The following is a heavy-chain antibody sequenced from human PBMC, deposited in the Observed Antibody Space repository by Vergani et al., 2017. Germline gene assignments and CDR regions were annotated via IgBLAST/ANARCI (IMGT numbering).Heavy chain of an antibody. Sequence: EVQLVQSGAEVKKPGESLRISCKGSGYSFTSYWIGWVRQMPGKGLEWMGIIYPVDSDTRYSPSFQGQFTISADKSISTAYLQWSSLKASDTAMYYCARRRGYSYAYHYFDYWGQGTLVTVAS. V-gene: IGHV5-51*01. D-gene: IGHD5-18*01. J-gene: IGHJ4*02. CDR1: GYSFTSYW. CDR2: IYPVDSDT. CDR3: ARRRGYSYAYHYFDY.